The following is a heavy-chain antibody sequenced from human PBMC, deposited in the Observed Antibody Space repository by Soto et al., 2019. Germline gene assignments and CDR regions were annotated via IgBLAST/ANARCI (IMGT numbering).Heavy chain of an antibody. CDR3: ARASFDAFDI. CDR2: IIPILGIA. Sequence: QVQLVQSGAEVKKPGSSVKVSCKASGGTFSSYTISWVRQAPGQGLGWMGRIIPILGIANYAQKFQGRVTITADKSTSTAYMELSSLRSEDTAVYYCARASFDAFDIWGQGTMVTVSS. V-gene: IGHV1-69*02. D-gene: IGHD6-6*01. J-gene: IGHJ3*02. CDR1: GGTFSSYT.